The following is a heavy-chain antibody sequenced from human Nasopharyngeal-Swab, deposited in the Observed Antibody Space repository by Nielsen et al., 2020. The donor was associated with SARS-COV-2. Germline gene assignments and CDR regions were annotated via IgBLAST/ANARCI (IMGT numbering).Heavy chain of an antibody. Sequence: ASVKVSCKASGYTFTSYGISWVRQAPGQGLEWMGWIGAYNGNTNYAQKLQGRVTMTTDTSTSTAYMELRSLRSDDTAVYYCARDDFWSGYPLYNWFDPWGQGTLVTVSS. V-gene: IGHV1-18*01. J-gene: IGHJ5*02. CDR3: ARDDFWSGYPLYNWFDP. D-gene: IGHD3-3*01. CDR1: GYTFTSYG. CDR2: IGAYNGNT.